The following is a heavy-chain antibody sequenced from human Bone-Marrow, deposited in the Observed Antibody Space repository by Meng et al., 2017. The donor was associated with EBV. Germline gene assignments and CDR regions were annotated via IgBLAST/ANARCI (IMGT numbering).Heavy chain of an antibody. J-gene: IGHJ4*02. V-gene: IGHV3-11*01. CDR3: ARGQGPVEGCFDY. D-gene: IGHD6-19*01. CDR1: GFTFSDYY. Sequence: HLVECGGGCVRPGGSIRLACASSGFTFSDYYMSWLRQAPGKGLEWVSYISSSGSSIYYVDSVKGRFTISRDNAKNSLYLQMDSLRAEDTALYYCARGQGPVEGCFDYWGQGTLVTVSS. CDR2: ISSSGSSI.